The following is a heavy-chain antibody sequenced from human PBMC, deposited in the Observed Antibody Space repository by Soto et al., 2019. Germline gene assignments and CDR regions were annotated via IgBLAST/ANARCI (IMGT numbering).Heavy chain of an antibody. CDR3: ARGGRDCSSTSCLYNWFDP. D-gene: IGHD2-2*01. CDR2: IIPIFGTA. CDR1: GGTFSSYA. J-gene: IGHJ5*02. V-gene: IGHV1-69*01. Sequence: QVQLVQSGAEVKKPGSSVKVSCKASGGTFSSYAISWVRQAPGQGLEWMGGIIPIFGTANYAQKFQGRVTMTADETTSTAYMELSSLRSEDTAVYYCARGGRDCSSTSCLYNWFDPWGQGTLVTVSS.